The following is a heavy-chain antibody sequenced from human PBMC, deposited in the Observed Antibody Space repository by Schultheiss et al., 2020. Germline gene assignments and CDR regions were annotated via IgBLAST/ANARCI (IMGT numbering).Heavy chain of an antibody. CDR3: AKDESLGKDRMVTMGGFVGY. J-gene: IGHJ4*02. CDR1: GYTFTSYG. CDR2: ISAYNGNT. D-gene: IGHD5-24*01. Sequence: ASVKVSCKASGYTFTSYGISWVRQAPGQGLEWMGWISAYNGNTNYAQKFQDRVTMTTDTSTNTAYMELRNLRSDDTAVYYCAKDESLGKDRMVTMGGFVGYWGEGTLVTVSS. V-gene: IGHV1-18*01.